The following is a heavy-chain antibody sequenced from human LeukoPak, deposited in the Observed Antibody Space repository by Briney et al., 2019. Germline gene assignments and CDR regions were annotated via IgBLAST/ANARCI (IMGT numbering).Heavy chain of an antibody. CDR3: AKEGDSRGYYYYFDY. CDR2: ISGSGGST. CDR1: GFTFSSYA. J-gene: IGHJ4*02. D-gene: IGHD3-22*01. V-gene: IGHV3-23*01. Sequence: PVRSLRLSCAASGFTFSSYAMSWVRQAPGPGLEGCSAISGSGGSTYYADSVKGRFTISRDNSKNTLYLQMNSPRAEDTAVYYCAKEGDSRGYYYYFDYWGQGTLVTVSS.